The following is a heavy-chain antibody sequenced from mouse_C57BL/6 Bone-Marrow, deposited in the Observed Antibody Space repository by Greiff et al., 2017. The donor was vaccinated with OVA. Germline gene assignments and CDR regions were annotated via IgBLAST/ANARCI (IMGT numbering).Heavy chain of an antibody. CDR1: GYTFTDYE. CDR2: IDPETGGT. CDR3: TRCPYYGSSYVGYFDV. J-gene: IGHJ1*03. D-gene: IGHD1-1*01. Sequence: VQLQQSGAELVRPGASVTLSCKASGYTFTDYEMHWVKQTPVHGLEWIGAIDPETGGTAYNQKFKGKAILTADKSSSTAYMELRSLTSEDSAVYYCTRCPYYGSSYVGYFDVWGTGTTVTVSS. V-gene: IGHV1-15*01.